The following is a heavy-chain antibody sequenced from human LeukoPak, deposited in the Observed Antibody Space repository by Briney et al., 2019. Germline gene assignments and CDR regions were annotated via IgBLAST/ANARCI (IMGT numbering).Heavy chain of an antibody. V-gene: IGHV6-1*01. CDR3: ARDWGDGAGYDY. Sequence: SQTLSLTCAISGDSVSKNSVAWNWIRQSPSRGLEWLGRTYYRSKWYNDYAVSVKSRITINPDTSKNQFSLHPKSVTPEDTAVYYCARDWGDGAGYDYWDQGTLVTVSS. CDR1: GDSVSKNSVA. D-gene: IGHD3-16*01. J-gene: IGHJ4*02. CDR2: TYYRSKWYN.